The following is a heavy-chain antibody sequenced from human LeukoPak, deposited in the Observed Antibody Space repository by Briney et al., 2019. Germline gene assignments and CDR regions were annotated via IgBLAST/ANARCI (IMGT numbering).Heavy chain of an antibody. CDR3: TRLDIRFSYYMDV. D-gene: IGHD2-2*03. J-gene: IGHJ6*03. CDR2: IRSKANSYAT. V-gene: IGHV3-73*01. CDR1: GFSFSGSD. Sequence: GGSLRLFCAASGFSFSGSDMHWVRQASGKGLEWVGRIRSKANSYATAYAASVKGRFTVSRDDSENTAYLRMNSLKTEDAAVYYCTRLDIRFSYYMDVWGKGTTVTVSS.